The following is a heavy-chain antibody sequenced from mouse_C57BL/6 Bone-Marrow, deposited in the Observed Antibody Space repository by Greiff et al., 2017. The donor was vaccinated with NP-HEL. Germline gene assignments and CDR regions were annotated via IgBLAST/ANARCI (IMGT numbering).Heavy chain of an antibody. D-gene: IGHD1-1*01. J-gene: IGHJ3*01. CDR2: IYPRSGNT. Sequence: VQLQQSGAELARPGASVKLSCKASGYTFTSYGISWVKQRTGQGLEWIGEIYPRSGNTYYNEKVKGKATLTADKSSSPTPMEPRRPASEASCGFFCARRGSYDYGSSPVAYWGQGTLVTVSA. CDR1: GYTFTSYG. V-gene: IGHV1-81*01. CDR3: ARRGSYDYGSSPVAY.